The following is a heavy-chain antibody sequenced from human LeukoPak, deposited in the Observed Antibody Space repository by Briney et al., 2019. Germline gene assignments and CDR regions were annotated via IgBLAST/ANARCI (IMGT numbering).Heavy chain of an antibody. J-gene: IGHJ4*02. V-gene: IGHV3-20*04. Sequence: GGSLRLSCAASGFSFQDYGMSWVRQAPGKGLEWVSGINWNGGSTGYAESVKGRFTISRDNSKNTLYLQMNSLRAEDTAVYYCARGSVSGYSSSWACDYWGQGTLVTVSS. CDR1: GFSFQDYG. D-gene: IGHD6-13*01. CDR3: ARGSVSGYSSSWACDY. CDR2: INWNGGST.